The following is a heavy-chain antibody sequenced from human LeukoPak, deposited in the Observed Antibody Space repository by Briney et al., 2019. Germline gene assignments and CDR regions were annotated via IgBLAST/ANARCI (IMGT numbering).Heavy chain of an antibody. J-gene: IGHJ5*02. Sequence: PSETLSLTCAVSGGSISSSNWWSWVRQPPGKGLEWIGEIYHSGSTNYNPSLKSRVTISVDKSKNQFSLKLSSVTAADTAVYYCARCTYYDFWSRTNWFDPWGQGTLVTVSS. D-gene: IGHD3-3*01. CDR2: IYHSGST. CDR1: GGSISSSNW. V-gene: IGHV4-4*02. CDR3: ARCTYYDFWSRTNWFDP.